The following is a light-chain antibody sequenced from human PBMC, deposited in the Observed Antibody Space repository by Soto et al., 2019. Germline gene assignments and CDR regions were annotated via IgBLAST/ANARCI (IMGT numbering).Light chain of an antibody. V-gene: IGKV1-12*01. CDR1: QGISRS. CDR3: QQCYMGWT. J-gene: IGKJ1*01. CDR2: DAS. Sequence: DIQMTQSPSSVSASVGDRVTITCQASQGISRSLAWYQHQPGKAPKLLIYDASTLESGVPSRFSGTGSGTEFTFSITSLQPEDFGTYYCQQCYMGWTFGQGTKVDIK.